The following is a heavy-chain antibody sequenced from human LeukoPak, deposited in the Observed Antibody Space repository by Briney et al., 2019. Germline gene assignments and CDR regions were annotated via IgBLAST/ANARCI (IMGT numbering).Heavy chain of an antibody. D-gene: IGHD6-6*01. CDR2: INHSGST. V-gene: IGHV4-34*01. Sequence: SETLSLTCAVYGGSFSGYHWSWIRQPPGKGLEWIGEINHSGSTNYNPSLKSRVTISVDTSKNQFSLKLSSVTAADTAVYYCARVGYSSSYYWGIDYWGQGTLSPSPQ. J-gene: IGHJ4*02. CDR1: GGSFSGYH. CDR3: ARVGYSSSYYWGIDY.